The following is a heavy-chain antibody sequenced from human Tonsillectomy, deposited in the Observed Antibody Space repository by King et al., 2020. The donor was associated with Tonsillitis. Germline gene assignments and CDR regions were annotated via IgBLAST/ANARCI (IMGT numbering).Heavy chain of an antibody. CDR3: VGGGGIRGGRWYGFQP. J-gene: IGHJ5*02. CDR1: GFTFSNYV. Sequence: VQLVESGGALVQPGGSLRLSCSASGFTFSNYVMFWVRQAPGKGLEYVSVISSNGGDTYYADSVKGRFTISRDNSKNTLFLQMSSLRAEDTALYYCVGGGGIRGGRWYGFQPRGQGNLVTVS. V-gene: IGHV3-64D*06. D-gene: IGHD2-15*01. CDR2: ISSNGGDT.